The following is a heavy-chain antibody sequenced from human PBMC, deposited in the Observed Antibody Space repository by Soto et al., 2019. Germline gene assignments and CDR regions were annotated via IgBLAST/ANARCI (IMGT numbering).Heavy chain of an antibody. CDR3: ARPTRENYYYYGMDV. Sequence: GASVKVSCKASGYTFTSYAMHWVRQAPGQRLEWMGWINAGNGNTKYSQKFQGRVTITRDTSASTAYMELSSLRSEDTAVYYCARPTRENYYYYGMDVWGQGTTVTVSS. CDR2: INAGNGNT. CDR1: GYTFTSYA. J-gene: IGHJ6*02. V-gene: IGHV1-3*01.